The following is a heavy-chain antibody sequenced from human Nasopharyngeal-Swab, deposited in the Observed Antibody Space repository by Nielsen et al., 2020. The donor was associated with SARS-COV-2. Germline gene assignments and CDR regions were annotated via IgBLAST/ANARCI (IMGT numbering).Heavy chain of an antibody. CDR1: GYTITSYG. D-gene: IGHD5-18*01. CDR3: ATYVDTAMESFDY. J-gene: IGHJ4*02. CDR2: ISAYNGNT. Sequence: ASAKVSCNASGYTITSYGISWVRQAPGQGLEWMGWISAYNGNTNYEQKLQGRLTMTTNTSTSTAYMELRSLRADDTAVYYCATYVDTAMESFDYWGQGTLVTVSS. V-gene: IGHV1-18*04.